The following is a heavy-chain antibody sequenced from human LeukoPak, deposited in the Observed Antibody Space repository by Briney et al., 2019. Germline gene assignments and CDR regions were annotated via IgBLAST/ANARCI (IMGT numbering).Heavy chain of an antibody. D-gene: IGHD6-13*01. CDR2: INPNSGGT. CDR3: ARDRGIAAAMDV. Sequence: ASVKVSCKASGYTFTGYYMHWVRHAPGQGLEWMGWINPNSGGTNYAQKFQGRVTMTRDTSISTAYMELSRLRSDDTAVYYCARDRGIAAAMDVWGKGTTVTISS. V-gene: IGHV1-2*02. J-gene: IGHJ6*04. CDR1: GYTFTGYY.